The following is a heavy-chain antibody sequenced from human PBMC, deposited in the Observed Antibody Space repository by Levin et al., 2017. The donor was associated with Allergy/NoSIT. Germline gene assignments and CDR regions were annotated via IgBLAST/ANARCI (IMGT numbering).Heavy chain of an antibody. D-gene: IGHD3-16*01. Sequence: AGGSLRLSCAASGFSFSNDWMTWVRHSPGKGLEWITNINQDESVRNYVDSVRGRFTVSRDNAKNSLSLQMNSLRVDDTAVYYCARDVGGGLFERWGRGTPVTVSS. CDR2: INQDESVR. CDR1: GFSFSNDW. J-gene: IGHJ2*01. CDR3: ARDVGGGLFER. V-gene: IGHV3-7*01.